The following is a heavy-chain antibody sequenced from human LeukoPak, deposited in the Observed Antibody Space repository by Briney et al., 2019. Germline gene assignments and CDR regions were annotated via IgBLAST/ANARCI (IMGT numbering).Heavy chain of an antibody. CDR2: INHSGSA. CDR1: GGSFSGYY. D-gene: IGHD5-12*01. V-gene: IGHV4-34*01. Sequence: PSETLSLTCAVYGGSFSGYYWSWIRQPPGKGLEWIGEINHSGSANYNPSLKSRVTISVDTSKNQFSLKLSSVTAADTAVYYCARLWLRSKTRRYYFDYWGQGTLVTVSS. CDR3: ARLWLRSKTRRYYFDY. J-gene: IGHJ4*02.